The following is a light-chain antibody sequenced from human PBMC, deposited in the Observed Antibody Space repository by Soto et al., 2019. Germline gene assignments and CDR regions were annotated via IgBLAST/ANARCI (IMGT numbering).Light chain of an antibody. CDR2: GAS. J-gene: IGKJ1*01. CDR3: QQYGSSPWT. V-gene: IGKV3-20*01. Sequence: EIVLTPSPGTLSLSPGERATLSCRARQSVSSSYLAWYQQKPGQAPRPLIYGASSRAIGIPDRFSGSGSGTDFTLTISRLEPEDFAVYYCQQYGSSPWTFGQGTKV. CDR1: QSVSSSY.